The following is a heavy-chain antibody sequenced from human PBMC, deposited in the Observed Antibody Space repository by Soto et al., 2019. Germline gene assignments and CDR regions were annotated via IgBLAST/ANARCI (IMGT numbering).Heavy chain of an antibody. CDR2: INPNSGGT. V-gene: IGHV1-2*04. CDR3: ERAPTTVVRYFDY. D-gene: IGHD4-17*01. CDR1: GYTFTGYD. Sequence: ASVKVSCKASGYTFTGYDMHWVRQAPGQGLEWMGWINPNSGGTNYAQKFQGWVTMTRDTSISTAYMELSRLRSDDTAVYYCERAPTTVVRYFDYWGQGTLVTVS. J-gene: IGHJ4*02.